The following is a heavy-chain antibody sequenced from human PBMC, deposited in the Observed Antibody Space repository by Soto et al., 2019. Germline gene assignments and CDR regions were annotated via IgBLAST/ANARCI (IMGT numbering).Heavy chain of an antibody. V-gene: IGHV4-34*01. Sequence: QVQLQQWGAGLLKPSETLSLTCAVYGGSFSGYYWSWIRQPPGKGLEWIGEINHSGSTNYNPSLKNRVTISVDTSKNQFSLKLSSVTAADTAVYYCARGMNIGAAARPVDYWGQGTLVTVSS. CDR2: INHSGST. CDR3: ARGMNIGAAARPVDY. J-gene: IGHJ4*02. D-gene: IGHD6-13*01. CDR1: GGSFSGYY.